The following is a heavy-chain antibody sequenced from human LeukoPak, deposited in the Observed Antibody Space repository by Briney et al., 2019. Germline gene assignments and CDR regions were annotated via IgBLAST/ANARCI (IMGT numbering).Heavy chain of an antibody. CDR3: AGGPDYGDYGWFDP. Sequence: SETLSLTCTVSGYSISSGYYWGWIRQPPGKGLEWIGYVFYSGGTLYNPSLKSRVTISVDTSKTQFSLKLTSVTAADTAVYYCAGGPDYGDYGWFDPWGQGTLVTVSS. V-gene: IGHV4-38-2*02. J-gene: IGHJ5*02. CDR2: VFYSGGT. CDR1: GYSISSGYY. D-gene: IGHD4-17*01.